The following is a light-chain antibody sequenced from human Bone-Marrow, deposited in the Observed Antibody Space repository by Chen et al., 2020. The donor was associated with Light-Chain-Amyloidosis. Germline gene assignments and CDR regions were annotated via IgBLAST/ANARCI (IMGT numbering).Light chain of an antibody. V-gene: IGLV6-57*01. CDR3: QSYQGSSQGV. CDR2: EDD. J-gene: IGLJ3*02. CDR1: SGSIATNY. Sequence: NFMLTQPHSVSGSPGKTVIISCTRSSGSIATNYVQWYQQRPGSSPTTVIYEDDQRPSGVPDRFSCSIDRSSNSASLTIAGLKTEDEADYYCQSYQGSSQGVFGGGTKLTVL.